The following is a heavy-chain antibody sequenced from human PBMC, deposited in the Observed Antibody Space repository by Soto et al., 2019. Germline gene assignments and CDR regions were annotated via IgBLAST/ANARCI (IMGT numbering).Heavy chain of an antibody. CDR3: TAAYSSGWYSPGYMDV. V-gene: IGHV3-15*01. J-gene: IGHJ6*03. CDR2: IKSKTDGGTT. CDR1: GFTFSSYA. D-gene: IGHD6-19*01. Sequence: GGSLRLSCAASGFTFSSYAMSWVRQAPGKGLEWVDRIKSKTDGGTTDYAAPVKGRFTISRDDSKNTLYLQMNSLKTEDTAVYYCTAAYSSGWYSPGYMDVWGKGTTVTVSS.